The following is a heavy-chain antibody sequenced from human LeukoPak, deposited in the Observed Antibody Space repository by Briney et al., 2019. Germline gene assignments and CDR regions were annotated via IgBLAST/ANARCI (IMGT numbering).Heavy chain of an antibody. J-gene: IGHJ4*02. V-gene: IGHV3-30*18. Sequence: GGSLRLSCAASGFTFSSYGMHWVRQAPGKGLEWVAVISYDGSNKYYADSVKGRFTVSRDNSKNTLYLQMNSLRAEDTAVYYCAKASAADRYFDYWGQGTLVTVSS. CDR1: GFTFSSYG. CDR2: ISYDGSNK. CDR3: AKASAADRYFDY. D-gene: IGHD6-13*01.